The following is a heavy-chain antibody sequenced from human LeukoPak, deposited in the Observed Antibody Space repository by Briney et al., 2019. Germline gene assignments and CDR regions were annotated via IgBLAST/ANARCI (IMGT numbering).Heavy chain of an antibody. D-gene: IGHD5-18*01. CDR1: GGSISSSNW. V-gene: IGHV4-4*02. CDR2: IYHSGST. Sequence: SETLSLTCAVSGGSISSSNWWSWVRQPPGKGLEWIGEIYHSGSTNYNPSPKSRVTISVDKSKNQFSLKLSSVTAADTAVYYCARVRKKQLWSRGLWFDPWGQGTLVTVSS. CDR3: ARVRKKQLWSRGLWFDP. J-gene: IGHJ5*02.